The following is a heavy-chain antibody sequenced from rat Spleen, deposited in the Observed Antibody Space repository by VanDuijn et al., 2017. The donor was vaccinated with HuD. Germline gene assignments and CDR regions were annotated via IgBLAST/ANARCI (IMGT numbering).Heavy chain of an antibody. CDR1: GFTFSSNW. V-gene: IGHV5-29*01. J-gene: IGHJ2*01. Sequence: EVQLVESGGGLVQPRRSLKLSCAASGFTFSSNWLNWIRQAPGKGLEWVASINPDGSNTFYPDTVKGRFTISRDNAKSTLYLQMDSLRSEDTATYYCAKLTYYVYTHGGFDYWGQGVMVTVSS. D-gene: IGHD1-9*01. CDR3: AKLTYYVYTHGGFDY. CDR2: INPDGSNT.